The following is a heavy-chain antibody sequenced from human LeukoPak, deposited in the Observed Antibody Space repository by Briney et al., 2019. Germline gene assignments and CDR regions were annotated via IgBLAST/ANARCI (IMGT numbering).Heavy chain of an antibody. D-gene: IGHD3-10*01. CDR2: IDPSDSYT. Sequence: GESLKISCKGSGYSFTSYWISWVRQMPGKGMEWMGRIDPSDSYTNYSPSFQGHVTISADKSISTAYLQWSSLKASDTAMYYCARLLYSYGSGSYYDYYGMDVWGKGTTVTVSS. CDR1: GYSFTSYW. V-gene: IGHV5-10-1*01. J-gene: IGHJ6*04. CDR3: ARLLYSYGSGSYYDYYGMDV.